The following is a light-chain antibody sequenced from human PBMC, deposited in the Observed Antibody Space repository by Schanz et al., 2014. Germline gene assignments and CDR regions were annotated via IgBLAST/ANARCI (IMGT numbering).Light chain of an antibody. CDR1: SSDVGGYNY. CDR3: SSYAGSDTPKL. Sequence: QSALTQPASVSGSPGQSITISCTGTSSDVGGYNYVSWYQQHPGKAPKLMIYDVSDRPSGVSNRFSGSKSGNTASLTISGLQAEDEADYYCSSYAGSDTPKLFGGGTKLTVL. V-gene: IGLV2-23*02. J-gene: IGLJ2*01. CDR2: DVS.